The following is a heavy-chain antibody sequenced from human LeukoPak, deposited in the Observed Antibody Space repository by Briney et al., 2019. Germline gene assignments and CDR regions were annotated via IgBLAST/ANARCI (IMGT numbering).Heavy chain of an antibody. Sequence: PGGSLRLSCAASGFTFSDYYMSWIRQAPGRGLEWVSYISWDSSYTSYADSVKGRFTVSRDNAQKSLYLQMDSLRAEDTAVYYCARVNGDYSSSSTGFDYWGQGTLVTVSS. CDR1: GFTFSDYY. CDR2: ISWDSSYT. V-gene: IGHV3-11*05. J-gene: IGHJ4*02. CDR3: ARVNGDYSSSSTGFDY. D-gene: IGHD6-6*01.